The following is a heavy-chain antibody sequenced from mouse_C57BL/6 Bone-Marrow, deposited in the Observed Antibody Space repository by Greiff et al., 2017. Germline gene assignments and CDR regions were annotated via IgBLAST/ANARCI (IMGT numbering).Heavy chain of an antibody. CDR1: GYTFTSYW. CDR3: TVGTSDWYFDV. J-gene: IGHJ1*03. CDR2: IDPNSGGT. D-gene: IGHD3-2*02. Sequence: VKQSCKASGYTFTSYWMHWVKQRPGRGLEWIGRIDPNSGGTKYNEKFKSKATLTVDKPSSTAYMQLSSLTSEDSAVYYCTVGTSDWYFDVWGTGTTVTVSS. V-gene: IGHV1-72*01.